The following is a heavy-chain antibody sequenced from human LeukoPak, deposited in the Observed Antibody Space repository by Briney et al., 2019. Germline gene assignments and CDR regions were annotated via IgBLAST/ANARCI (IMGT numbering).Heavy chain of an antibody. CDR2: IYPGDSDT. Sequence: GESLKISCKGSGYSFTSYWIGWVRQMPGKGLEWMGIIYPGDSDTRYSPSFQGQVTVSADKSISTAYLQWSSLKASDTAMYYCARPGGYDLLLGVIDYWGQGTLVTVSS. V-gene: IGHV5-51*01. CDR3: ARPGGYDLLLGVIDY. J-gene: IGHJ4*02. D-gene: IGHD5-12*01. CDR1: GYSFTSYW.